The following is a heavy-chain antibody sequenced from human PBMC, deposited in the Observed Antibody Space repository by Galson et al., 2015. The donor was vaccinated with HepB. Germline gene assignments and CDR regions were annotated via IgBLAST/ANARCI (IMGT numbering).Heavy chain of an antibody. CDR1: GFTFSDYY. V-gene: IGHV3-11*01. D-gene: IGHD3-3*01. J-gene: IGHJ4*02. Sequence: SLRLSCAASGFTFSDYYMSWIRQAPGKGLEWVAYIRSGDTFYADSVKGRFTISRDNAKNSLFLQMNSLTAEDTAVYYCTRDFRSASCGDWGQGTLVTVSS. CDR2: IRSGDT. CDR3: TRDFRSASCGD.